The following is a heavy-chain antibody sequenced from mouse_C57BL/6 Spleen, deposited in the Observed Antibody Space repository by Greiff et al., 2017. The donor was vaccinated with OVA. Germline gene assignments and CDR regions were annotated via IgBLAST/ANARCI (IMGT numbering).Heavy chain of an antibody. CDR3: ARGGDVYDVGPYYYAMDY. CDR2: INPSSGYT. Sequence: QVQLKQSGAELAKPGASVKLSCKASGYTFTSYWMHWVKQRPGQGLEWIGYINPSSGYTKYNQKFKDKATLTADKSSSTAYMQLSSLTYEDSAVYYCARGGDVYDVGPYYYAMDYWGQGTSVTVSS. CDR1: GYTFTSYW. D-gene: IGHD2-2*01. V-gene: IGHV1-7*01. J-gene: IGHJ4*01.